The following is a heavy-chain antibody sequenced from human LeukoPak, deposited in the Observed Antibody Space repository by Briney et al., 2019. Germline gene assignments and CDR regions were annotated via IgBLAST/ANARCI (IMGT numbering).Heavy chain of an antibody. J-gene: IGHJ4*02. D-gene: IGHD3-22*01. V-gene: IGHV3-23*01. CDR2: ISGSGGST. CDR3: AKGGRSYYYDSSGSPLDY. CDR1: GFTFSSYA. Sequence: GGSLRLSCAASGFTFSSYAMSWVRQAPGKGLEWVSAISGSGGSTYYADSVKGRFTISRDNSKNTLYLQMNSLRAEDTAVYYCAKGGRSYYYDSSGSPLDYWGQGTLVTVSS.